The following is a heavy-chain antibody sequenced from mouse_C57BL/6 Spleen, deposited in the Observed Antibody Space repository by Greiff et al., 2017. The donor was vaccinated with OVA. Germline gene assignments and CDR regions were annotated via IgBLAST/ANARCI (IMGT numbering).Heavy chain of an antibody. V-gene: IGHV1-53*01. CDR2: INPSNGGT. CDR3: ARRGYDYDGYYAMDY. D-gene: IGHD2-4*01. J-gene: IGHJ4*01. CDR1: GYTFTSYW. Sequence: QVQLKQPGPELVKPGASVKLSCKASGYTFTSYWMHWVKQRPGQGLEWIGNINPSNGGTNYNEKFKSKATLTVDKSSNKAYMQLSSLTSEDSADYYCARRGYDYDGYYAMDYWGKGTSVTVSS.